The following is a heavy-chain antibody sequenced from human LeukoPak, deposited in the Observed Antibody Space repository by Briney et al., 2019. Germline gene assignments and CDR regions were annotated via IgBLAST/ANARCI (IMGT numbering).Heavy chain of an antibody. CDR3: ARARGIINSSGNFDC. CDR1: GGSFSGYY. V-gene: IGHV4-34*01. D-gene: IGHD6-19*01. CDR2: INHSGST. J-gene: IGHJ4*02. Sequence: SETLSLTCAVYGGSFSGYYWSWIRQPPGKGLEWIGEINHSGSTNYNPSLKSRVTISVDTSKNQFSLKLSSVTAADTAVYYCARARGIINSSGNFDCWGQGTQVTVSS.